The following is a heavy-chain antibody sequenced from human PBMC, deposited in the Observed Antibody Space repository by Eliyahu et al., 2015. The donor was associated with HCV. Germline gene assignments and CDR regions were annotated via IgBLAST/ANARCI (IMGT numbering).Heavy chain of an antibody. CDR1: GGSISSSSYY. CDR2: IYYSGGT. V-gene: IGHV4-39*01. D-gene: IGHD3-3*01. CDR3: ARQSYYDFWSGYYSYYYYGMDV. J-gene: IGHJ6*02. Sequence: QLQLQESGPGLVKPSETLSLTCTVSGGSISSSSYYWGWIRQPPGKGLXWIGSIYYSGGTYYNPSLKSRVTISVDTSKNQFSLKLSSVTAADTAVYYCARQSYYDFWSGYYSYYYYGMDVWGQGTTVTVSS.